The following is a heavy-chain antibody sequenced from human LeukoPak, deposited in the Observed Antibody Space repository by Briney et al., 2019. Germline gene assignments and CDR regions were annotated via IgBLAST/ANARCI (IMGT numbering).Heavy chain of an antibody. V-gene: IGHV3-7*01. CDR1: GFTFSSYW. J-gene: IGHJ4*02. CDR3: ARGDYYDSSGYGQ. D-gene: IGHD3-22*01. Sequence: GGSLRLSCAASGFTFSSYWMSWVRQAPGKGLEWVANIKQDGSEKYYVDSVKGRFTISRDNAKNSLYLQMNSLRAEDTAVYYCARGDYYDSSGYGQWGQGTLVTVSS. CDR2: IKQDGSEK.